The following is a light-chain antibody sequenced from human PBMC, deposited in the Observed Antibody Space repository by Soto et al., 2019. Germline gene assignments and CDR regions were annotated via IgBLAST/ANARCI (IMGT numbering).Light chain of an antibody. Sequence: DTVMTQSPDSLAVSLGERATINCKSSQTVLYNSNSKNYLAWYQQKPGQPPKLLINWASTRESGVPDRFSGSGSGTDFTLTISSLQAEDVAVYYCLQYFNAPWTFGQGTRVEIQ. J-gene: IGKJ1*01. CDR1: QTVLYNSNSKNY. V-gene: IGKV4-1*01. CDR2: WAS. CDR3: LQYFNAPWT.